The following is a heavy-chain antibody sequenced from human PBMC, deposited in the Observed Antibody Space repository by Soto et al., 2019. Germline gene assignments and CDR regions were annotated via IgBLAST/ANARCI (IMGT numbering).Heavy chain of an antibody. J-gene: IGHJ3*02. CDR2: ISSSSSYI. V-gene: IGHV3-21*01. CDR3: ARDSRPPLPYYDYVWGSYRSDAFDI. Sequence: EVQLVESGGGLVKPGGSLRLSCAASGFTFSSYSMNWVRQAPGKGLEWVSSISSSSSYIYYADSVKGRFTISRDNAKNSLYLQMNSLRAEDTAVYYCARDSRPPLPYYDYVWGSYRSDAFDIWGQGTMVTVSS. CDR1: GFTFSSYS. D-gene: IGHD3-16*02.